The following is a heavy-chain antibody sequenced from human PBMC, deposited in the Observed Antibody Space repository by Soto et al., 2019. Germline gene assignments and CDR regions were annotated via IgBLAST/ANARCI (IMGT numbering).Heavy chain of an antibody. D-gene: IGHD3-22*01. Sequence: QVQLVQSGAEVKKPGSSVKVSCKASGGTFSSYAISWVRQAPGQGLEWMGGIIPIFGTANYAQKFQGRVTIXXDXSXXTAYMELSSLRSEDTAVYYCARAVYDSSGLYYFDYWGQGTLVTVSS. J-gene: IGHJ4*02. V-gene: IGHV1-69*12. CDR3: ARAVYDSSGLYYFDY. CDR1: GGTFSSYA. CDR2: IIPIFGTA.